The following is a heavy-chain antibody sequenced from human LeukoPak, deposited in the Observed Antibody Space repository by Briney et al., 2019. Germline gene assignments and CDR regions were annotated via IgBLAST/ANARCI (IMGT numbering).Heavy chain of an antibody. Sequence: GASVKVSCKASGYTFTGYYMHWVRQVPGQGLEWMGWMNPNSGNTGYAQKFQGRVTMTRNTSISTAYMELSSLRSEDTAVYYCARSGSGSDIWGQGTMVTVSS. J-gene: IGHJ3*02. CDR2: MNPNSGNT. CDR3: ARSGSGSDI. D-gene: IGHD3-10*01. V-gene: IGHV1-8*02. CDR1: GYTFTGYY.